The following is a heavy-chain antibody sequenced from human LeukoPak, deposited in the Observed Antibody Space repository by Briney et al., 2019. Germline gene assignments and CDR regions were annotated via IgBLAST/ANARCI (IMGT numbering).Heavy chain of an antibody. CDR1: GDSVSTNSAA. V-gene: IGHV6-1*01. CDR3: AREGPDAFDI. J-gene: IGHJ3*02. CDR2: TYYRSKWHN. Sequence: NPSQTLSLTCAISGDSVSTNSAAWNWVRQSPSRGLEWLGRTYYRSKWHNDYAVSVKSRISINPDTSKNQLSLQLNSVTTEDTAVYYWAREGPDAFDIWGQGTMVTVSS.